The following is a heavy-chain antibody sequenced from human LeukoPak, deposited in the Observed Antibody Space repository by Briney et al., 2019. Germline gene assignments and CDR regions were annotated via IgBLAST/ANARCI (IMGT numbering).Heavy chain of an antibody. J-gene: IGHJ4*02. CDR2: IYSGGFT. CDR1: GFTVSSNY. CDR3: AKDTYYYGSGSYYNLADY. D-gene: IGHD3-10*01. V-gene: IGHV3-66*02. Sequence: GGSLRLSCAASGFTVSSNYMSWVRQAPGKGLEWVSVIYSGGFTYYADSVKGRFTISRDNSKNTLYLQMNSLRAEDTAVYYCAKDTYYYGSGSYYNLADYWGQGTLVTVSS.